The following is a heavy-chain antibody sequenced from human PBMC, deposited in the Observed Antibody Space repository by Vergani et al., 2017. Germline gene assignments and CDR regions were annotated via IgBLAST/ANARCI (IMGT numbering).Heavy chain of an antibody. V-gene: IGHV1-8*01. J-gene: IGHJ4*02. Sequence: QVQLVQSGAEVKKPGASVKVSCKVSGYTLTELSMHWVRQAPGKGLEWMGWMNPNSGNTGYAQKFQGRVTMTRNTSISTAYMELSSLRSEDTAVYYCARDGRGYRPDYWGQGTLVTVSS. CDR3: ARDGRGYRPDY. CDR2: MNPNSGNT. CDR1: GYTLTELS. D-gene: IGHD5-18*01.